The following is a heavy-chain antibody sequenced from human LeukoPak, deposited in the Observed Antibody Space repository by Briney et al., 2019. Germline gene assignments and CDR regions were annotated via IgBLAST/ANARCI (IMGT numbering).Heavy chain of an antibody. CDR3: AKGPNYDFWSGWSHDAFDI. CDR1: GFTLNNAW. Sequence: GGSLRLSCAASGFTLNNAWMSWVRQAPGKGLEWLGRIKRETDGGTIDYAAPVKGRFTISRDDSRNTLYLQMDSLKIEDTAVYYCAKGPNYDFWSGWSHDAFDIWGQGTMVTVSS. V-gene: IGHV3-15*01. CDR2: IKRETDGGTI. J-gene: IGHJ3*02. D-gene: IGHD3-3*01.